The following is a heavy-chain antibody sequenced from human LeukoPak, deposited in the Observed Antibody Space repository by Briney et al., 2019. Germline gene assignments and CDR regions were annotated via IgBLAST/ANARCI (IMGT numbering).Heavy chain of an antibody. CDR2: IRSKANSYAT. V-gene: IGHV3-73*01. J-gene: IGHJ4*02. Sequence: GGSLRLSCAASGFTFSGSAMHWVRQASGKGLEWLGRIRSKANSYATAYAASVKGRFTISRDNAKNSLYLQMNSLRDEDTAVYYCARDSLLSRPITGKKSPRGGSFDYWGQGTLVTVSS. CDR3: ARDSLLSRPITGKKSPRGGSFDY. CDR1: GFTFSGSA. D-gene: IGHD1-20*01.